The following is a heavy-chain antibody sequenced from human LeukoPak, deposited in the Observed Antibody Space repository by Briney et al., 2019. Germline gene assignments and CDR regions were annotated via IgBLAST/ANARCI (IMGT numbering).Heavy chain of an antibody. CDR1: GFTFSRYW. J-gene: IGHJ4*02. D-gene: IGHD1-1*01. V-gene: IGHV3-7*01. CDR3: ARQRYSDY. CDR2: IKVDGSEN. Sequence: GGSLRLSCAASGFTFSRYWMTWVRQAPGKGMEWVANIKVDGSENSYVESVRGRFTISRDNAKNSLYLQLNSLRADDTAVYFCARQRYSDYWGQGTLVTVSS.